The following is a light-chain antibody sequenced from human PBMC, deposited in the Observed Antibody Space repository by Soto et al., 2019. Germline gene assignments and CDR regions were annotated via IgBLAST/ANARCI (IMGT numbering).Light chain of an antibody. CDR3: QHYGRSPLYT. J-gene: IGKJ2*01. CDR2: DTS. V-gene: IGKV3-20*01. Sequence: DIVLTQSPVILSLSPGDSATLSCRASERVATSYSAWYQQRRGQGPTLLIYDTSTRATGVPDRFTGSGSGTEFTLTVSSVEPEDCAVYYCQHYGRSPLYTFGQGTQLEI. CDR1: ERVATSY.